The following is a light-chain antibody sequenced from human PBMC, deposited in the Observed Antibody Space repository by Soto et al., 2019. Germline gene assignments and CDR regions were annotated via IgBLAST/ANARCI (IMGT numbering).Light chain of an antibody. V-gene: IGKV1-33*01. Sequence: DIQMTQSPSTLSASVGDRVTITCRASQGISSYLAWYQQKPGKAPKLLIYAASTLQSGVPSRFSGSGSGTDFTFTISSLQPEDIATYYCQQYDNLPITFGQGTRLEIK. CDR3: QQYDNLPIT. J-gene: IGKJ5*01. CDR1: QGISSY. CDR2: AAS.